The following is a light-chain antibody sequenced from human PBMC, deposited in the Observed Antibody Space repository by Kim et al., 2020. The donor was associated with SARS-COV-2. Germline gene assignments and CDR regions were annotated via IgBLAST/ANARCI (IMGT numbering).Light chain of an antibody. V-gene: IGLV6-57*03. CDR2: ENN. CDR3: QSYDTSALWV. CDR1: SGSIASNY. J-gene: IGLJ3*02. Sequence: NFMLTQSHSVSESPGNTVTISCTRSSGSIASNYVQWYQQRPGSAPTIVIYENNLRPSGVPDRFSGSIDSSSNSASLIISGLKTEDEADYYCQSYDTSALWVFGGGTQLTVL.